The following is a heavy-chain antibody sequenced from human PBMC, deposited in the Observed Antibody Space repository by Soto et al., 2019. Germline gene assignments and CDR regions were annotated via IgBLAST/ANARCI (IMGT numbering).Heavy chain of an antibody. V-gene: IGHV4-39*01. D-gene: IGHD3-3*01. CDR3: ARHEGGSITTRKFDY. J-gene: IGHJ4*02. Sequence: QLQLQESGPGLVKTSDTLSLTVTFSGGSIRSISYYWHWIRQPPGKVLEWIGSIYYRGSPSYNPSLKRRVTISGATSKNEFSLKVSSVTAADTAVYYCARHEGGSITTRKFDYLGQGTLVTVSS. CDR1: GGSIRSISYY. CDR2: IYYRGSP.